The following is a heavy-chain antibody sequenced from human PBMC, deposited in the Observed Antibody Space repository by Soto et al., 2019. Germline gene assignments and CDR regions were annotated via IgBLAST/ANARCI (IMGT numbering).Heavy chain of an antibody. V-gene: IGHV1-18*01. Sequence: QVQLVQSGAEVKKPGASVKVSCKASGYTFTSYGISWVRQAPGQGLEWMGWISAYNGNTNYAQKLQGRVTMTTDTSTSAAYMELRSLRSDDTAVYYCARAYYDFWSGYYEANYYYYYMDVWGKGTTVTVSS. D-gene: IGHD3-3*01. CDR3: ARAYYDFWSGYYEANYYYYYMDV. J-gene: IGHJ6*03. CDR1: GYTFTSYG. CDR2: ISAYNGNT.